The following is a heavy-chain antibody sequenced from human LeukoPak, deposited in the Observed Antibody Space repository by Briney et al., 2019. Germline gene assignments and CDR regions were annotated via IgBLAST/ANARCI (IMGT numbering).Heavy chain of an antibody. Sequence: SETLSLTCTVSGGSISSYYWSWIRQPAGKGLEWIGRIYTSGSTNYNPSLKSRVTMSVDTSKNQFSLKLSSVTAADTAVYYCARAGYSDYPYYYYYMDVWGKGTTVTVSS. CDR2: IYTSGST. J-gene: IGHJ6*03. CDR3: ARAGYSDYPYYYYYMDV. D-gene: IGHD5-12*01. V-gene: IGHV4-4*07. CDR1: GGSISSYY.